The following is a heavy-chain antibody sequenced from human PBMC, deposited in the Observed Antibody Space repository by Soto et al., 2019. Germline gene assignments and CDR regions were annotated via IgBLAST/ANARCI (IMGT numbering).Heavy chain of an antibody. D-gene: IGHD1-26*01. Sequence: SETLSLTCTVSGGSMSSGGYYWIWIRQHPGKGLEWIGYIYYSGGTYYNPSLESRVTISVDTSKNQFSLKLKSVTAADTAVYYCAGGWQGGRYYTHWFDPWGQGSLVTVSS. CDR2: IYYSGGT. CDR3: AGGWQGGRYYTHWFDP. V-gene: IGHV4-31*03. CDR1: GGSMSSGGYY. J-gene: IGHJ5*02.